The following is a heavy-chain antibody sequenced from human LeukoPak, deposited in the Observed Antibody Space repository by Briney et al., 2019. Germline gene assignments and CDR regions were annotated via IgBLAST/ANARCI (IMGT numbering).Heavy chain of an antibody. CDR1: GYTFTGYY. Sequence: GASVKVSCKASGYTFTGYYMHWVRQAPGKGLEWMEWTNPNRGGTNYAQKFQGRVTMTRDTSISTAYMELSRLRSDDTAVYYCARDDVVVPAAINHFDYWGQGTLVTVSS. CDR2: TNPNRGGT. CDR3: ARDDVVVPAAINHFDY. J-gene: IGHJ4*02. V-gene: IGHV1-2*02. D-gene: IGHD2-2*01.